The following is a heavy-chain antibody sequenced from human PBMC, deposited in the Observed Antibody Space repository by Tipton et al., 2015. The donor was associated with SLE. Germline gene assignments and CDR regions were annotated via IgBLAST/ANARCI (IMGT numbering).Heavy chain of an antibody. CDR1: GGSISSHY. J-gene: IGHJ4*02. V-gene: IGHV4-34*01. Sequence: LRLSCTVSGGSISSHYWSWIRQPPGKGLEWIGEINHSGSTNYNPSLKSRVTISVDTSKNQFSLKLSSVTAADTAVYYCARGNSSSSAYFDYWGQGTLVTVSS. CDR3: ARGNSSSSAYFDY. D-gene: IGHD6-6*01. CDR2: INHSGST.